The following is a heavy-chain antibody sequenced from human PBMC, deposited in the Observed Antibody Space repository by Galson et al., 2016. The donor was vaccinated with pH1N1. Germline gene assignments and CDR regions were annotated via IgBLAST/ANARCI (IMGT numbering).Heavy chain of an antibody. Sequence: SLRLSCAASGFSFRRYGMHWVRQAPGKGLEWVAGISHDGSDKYYADSVKGRFTVSRDNSKNTLFLQMNSLRTEDTAIYYCARDSSLWSAEWELFDYWGQGTLVTVSS. CDR1: GFSFRRYG. CDR3: ARDSSLWSAEWELFDY. V-gene: IGHV3-30*03. J-gene: IGHJ4*02. CDR2: ISHDGSDK. D-gene: IGHD1-26*01.